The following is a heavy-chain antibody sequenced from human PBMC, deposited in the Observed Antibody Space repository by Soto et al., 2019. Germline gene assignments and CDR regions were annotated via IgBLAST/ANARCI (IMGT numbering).Heavy chain of an antibody. J-gene: IGHJ4*02. CDR2: ISGSSSTM. CDR1: GFTFSSYS. D-gene: IGHD3-3*01. Sequence: EVQLVESGGGLVQPGGSLRLSCAASGFTFSSYSMNWVRQAPGKGLEWVSYISGSSSTMYYAASVKGRFTISRDNAKNSLSLQMNSLRDQDTAVYYCARDRANFWSDYDACFAYWGPGTLVTVSS. V-gene: IGHV3-48*02. CDR3: ARDRANFWSDYDACFAY.